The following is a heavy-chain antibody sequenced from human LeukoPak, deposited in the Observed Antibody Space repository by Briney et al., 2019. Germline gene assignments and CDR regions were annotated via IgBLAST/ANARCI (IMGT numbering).Heavy chain of an antibody. D-gene: IGHD3-3*01. CDR3: AKVGDDDFWSGYLDY. Sequence: PSETLSLTCTVSGGSVSSGSYYWSWVRQAPGKGLEWVSAISGSGGSTYYADSVKGRFTISRDNSKNTLYLQMNSLRAEDTAVYYCAKVGDDDFWSGYLDYWGQGTLVTVSS. J-gene: IGHJ4*02. CDR2: ISGSGGST. V-gene: IGHV3-23*01. CDR1: GGSVSSGSYY.